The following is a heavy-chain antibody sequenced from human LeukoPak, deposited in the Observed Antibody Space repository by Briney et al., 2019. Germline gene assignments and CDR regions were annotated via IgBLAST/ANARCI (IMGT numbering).Heavy chain of an antibody. CDR1: GFTFSSYG. CDR3: AKWTYGSGSPFDY. CDR2: IRYDGHIT. Sequence: PGGSLRLSCAASGFTFSSYGMHWVRQAAGKGLEWVSYIRYDGHITYYADSVKGRFTIPRDNSKNTLYLQMNSLRAEDTAVYYCAKWTYGSGSPFDYWGQGILVTVSS. J-gene: IGHJ4*02. V-gene: IGHV3-30*02. D-gene: IGHD3-10*01.